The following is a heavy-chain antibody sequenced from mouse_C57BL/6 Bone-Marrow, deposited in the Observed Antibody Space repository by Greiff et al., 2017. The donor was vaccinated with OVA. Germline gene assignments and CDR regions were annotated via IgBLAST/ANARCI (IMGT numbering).Heavy chain of an antibody. V-gene: IGHV1-54*01. CDR1: GYAFTNYL. D-gene: IGHD2-2*01. CDR2: INPGSGGT. CDR3: ARSPLLWFYYFDY. Sequence: QVHVKQSGAELVRPGTSVKVSCKASGYAFTNYLIEWVKQRPGQGLEWIGVINPGSGGTNYNEKFKGKATLTADKSSSTAYMQLSSLTSEDSAVYFCARSPLLWFYYFDYWGQGTTLTVSS. J-gene: IGHJ2*01.